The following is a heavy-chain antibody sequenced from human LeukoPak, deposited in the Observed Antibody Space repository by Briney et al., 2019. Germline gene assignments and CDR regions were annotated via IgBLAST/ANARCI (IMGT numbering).Heavy chain of an antibody. CDR3: ARDISSSWYDY. V-gene: IGHV1-18*01. D-gene: IGHD6-13*01. Sequence: ASVKVSCKASGYTFISSGISWVRQAPGQGLEWMGWISGYNGNTNYAQKLQDRVTMTTDTSTNTAYMELRSLRSDDTAVYYCARDISSSWYDYWGQGTLVTVSS. J-gene: IGHJ4*02. CDR1: GYTFISSG. CDR2: ISGYNGNT.